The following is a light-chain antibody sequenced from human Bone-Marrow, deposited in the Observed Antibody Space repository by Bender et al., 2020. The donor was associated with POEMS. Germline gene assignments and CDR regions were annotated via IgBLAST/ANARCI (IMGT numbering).Light chain of an antibody. V-gene: IGLV2-14*03. J-gene: IGLJ2*01. CDR2: DVT. Sequence: QSALTQPVSVSGSLGESITISCTGTSSDVGGYNYVSWFQQHPGKAPKIMIYDVTNRPSGVSNRFSGSKSGNTASLTISGLQAEDEADYYCNSYTTSSTVVFGGGTRLTVV. CDR3: NSYTTSSTVV. CDR1: SSDVGGYNY.